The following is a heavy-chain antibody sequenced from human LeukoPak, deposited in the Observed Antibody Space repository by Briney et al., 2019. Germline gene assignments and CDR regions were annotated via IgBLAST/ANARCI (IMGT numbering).Heavy chain of an antibody. CDR1: GFTFSNYA. V-gene: IGHV3-7*01. CDR3: ARDRVLRFLEWLFYPDAFDI. J-gene: IGHJ3*02. CDR2: IKQDGSEK. D-gene: IGHD3-3*01. Sequence: GGSLRLSCAASGFTFSNYALSWVRQAPGKGLEWVANIKQDGSEKYYVDSVKGRFTISRDNAKNSLYLQMNSLRAEDTAVYYCARDRVLRFLEWLFYPDAFDIWGQGTMVTVSS.